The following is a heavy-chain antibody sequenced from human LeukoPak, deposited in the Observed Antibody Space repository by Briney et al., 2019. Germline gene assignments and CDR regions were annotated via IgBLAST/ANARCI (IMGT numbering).Heavy chain of an antibody. CDR2: ISYSGTI. Sequence: PSETLSLTCTVSGGSISSFSWSWIRQPPGKGLECIGYISYSGTIDYSPSLKSRVTISADMSKNQFSPNLSSVTAADTAVYYCARGRSHYYDSSGYYRHNAFDIWGQGTMVTVYS. CDR1: GGSISSFS. J-gene: IGHJ3*02. D-gene: IGHD3-22*01. V-gene: IGHV4-59*01. CDR3: ARGRSHYYDSSGYYRHNAFDI.